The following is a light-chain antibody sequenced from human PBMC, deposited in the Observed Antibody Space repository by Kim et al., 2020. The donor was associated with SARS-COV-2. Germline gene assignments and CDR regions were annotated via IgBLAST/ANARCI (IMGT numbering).Light chain of an antibody. V-gene: IGLV3-25*03. CDR2: KDS. CDR3: QSADSSGTYV. J-gene: IGLJ1*01. Sequence: VSPGQTARIPWSGDALPKQYAYWDQPKAGQAPVLVIYKDSERPSGIPERFSGSSSGTTVTLTISGVQAEDEADYYCQSADSSGTYVFGTGTKVTVL. CDR1: ALPKQY.